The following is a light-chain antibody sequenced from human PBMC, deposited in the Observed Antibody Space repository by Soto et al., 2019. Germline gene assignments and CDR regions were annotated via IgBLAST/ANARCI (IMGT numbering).Light chain of an antibody. Sequence: EIVLAQSPATLSLSAGERATLSCRTRQSIGSDVACYQQQPGQAPRLLIYGASIRATGIPDRFSGSGSGTDFNLTISRLEPEHLAVYYCQQYGSSPLTFGGGTKVDIK. V-gene: IGKV3-20*01. CDR3: QQYGSSPLT. CDR1: QSIGSD. J-gene: IGKJ4*01. CDR2: GAS.